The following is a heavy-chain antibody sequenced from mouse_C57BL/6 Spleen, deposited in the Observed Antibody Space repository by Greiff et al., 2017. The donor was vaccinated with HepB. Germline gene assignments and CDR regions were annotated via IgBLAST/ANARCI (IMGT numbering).Heavy chain of an antibody. J-gene: IGHJ3*01. CDR1: GYTFTSYW. CDR2: IDPSDSYT. Sequence: VQLQQPGAELVMPGASVKLSCKASGYTFTSYWMHWVKQRPGQGLEWIGEIDPSDSYTNYNQKFKGKSTLTVDKSSSTAYMQLSSLTSEDSAVYYCARSYDYGAFAYWGQGTLVTVSA. V-gene: IGHV1-69*01. CDR3: ARSYDYGAFAY. D-gene: IGHD2-4*01.